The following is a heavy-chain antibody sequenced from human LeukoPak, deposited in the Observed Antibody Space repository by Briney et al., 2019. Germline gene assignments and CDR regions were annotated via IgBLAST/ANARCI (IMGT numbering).Heavy chain of an antibody. V-gene: IGHV3-74*01. CDR1: GFSYSGYS. CDR3: SRGHYGPDY. CDR2: IQRDGSSP. D-gene: IGHD3-16*01. J-gene: IGHJ4*02. Sequence: PGGSLRLSCTASGFSYSGYSMHWVRQAPGKGLEWVSGIQRDGSSPTYADSVKGRFTISKDNAKGSVYLQMTILRAEDTAVYYCSRGHYGPDYWGQGTLVTVSS.